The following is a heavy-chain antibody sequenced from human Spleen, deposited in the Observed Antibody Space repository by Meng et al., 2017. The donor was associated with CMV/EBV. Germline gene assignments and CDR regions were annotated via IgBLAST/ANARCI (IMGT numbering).Heavy chain of an antibody. J-gene: IGHJ6*02. Sequence: GESLKISCTSSGFPFSDYAMIWVRQAPGKGLEWVSIIYSGGDTYYTDSVKGRFTISRDNSKNTLYLQINTLRAEDTAVYYCARDRYATSRNFYYSGMDVWGQGTTVTVSS. CDR1: GFPFSDYA. CDR3: ARDRYATSRNFYYSGMDV. CDR2: IYSGGDT. D-gene: IGHD2-2*01. V-gene: IGHV3-53*01.